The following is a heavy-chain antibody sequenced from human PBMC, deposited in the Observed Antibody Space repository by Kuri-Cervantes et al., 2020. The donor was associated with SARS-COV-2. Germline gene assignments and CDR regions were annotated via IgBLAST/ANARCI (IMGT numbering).Heavy chain of an antibody. CDR3: AKGLGLYYFDY. V-gene: IGHV3-53*01. D-gene: IGHD7-27*01. CDR1: GFTVSYNS. CDR2: MYSGAIT. Sequence: GESLKISCAATGFTVSYNSMTWVRLAPGQGLEWVSLMYSGAITYYADSVKGRFTISRDNSKNTLYLQMNSLRAEDTAVYYCAKGLGLYYFDYWGQGTLVTVSS. J-gene: IGHJ4*02.